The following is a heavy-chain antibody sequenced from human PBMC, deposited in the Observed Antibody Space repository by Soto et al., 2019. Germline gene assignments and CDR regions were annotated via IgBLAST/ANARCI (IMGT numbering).Heavy chain of an antibody. CDR3: ARDVCNWNSPHSWFDP. V-gene: IGHV3-66*01. J-gene: IGHJ5*02. CDR2: IYSGGST. CDR1: GFTVSSNY. D-gene: IGHD1-1*01. Sequence: GGSLRLSCAASGFTVSSNYMSWVRQAPGKGLEWVSVIYSGGSTYYADSVKGRFTIYRDNSKNTLYLQMNSLRAEDTAVYYCARDVCNWNSPHSWFDPWGQGTLVTVSS.